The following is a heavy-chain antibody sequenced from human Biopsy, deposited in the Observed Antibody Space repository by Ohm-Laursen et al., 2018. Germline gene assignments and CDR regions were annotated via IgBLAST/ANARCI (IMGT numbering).Heavy chain of an antibody. Sequence: SETLSLTCTVSGVSITAYYWNWIRQPAGKALEWIGRIYNTGSTNYNPSLQSRVTMSVDTSKNQFSLKMSSVTAADTAVYYCARDLPYYENSGYGAFDMWGQGTMVTVSS. CDR3: ARDLPYYENSGYGAFDM. J-gene: IGHJ3*02. V-gene: IGHV4-4*07. CDR2: IYNTGST. D-gene: IGHD3-22*01. CDR1: GVSITAYY.